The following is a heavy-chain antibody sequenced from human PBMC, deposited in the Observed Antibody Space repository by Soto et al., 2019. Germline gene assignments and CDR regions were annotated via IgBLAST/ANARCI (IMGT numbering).Heavy chain of an antibody. CDR1: GYTFTSYG. CDR2: ISAYNGNT. J-gene: IGHJ5*02. CDR3: ARKWYSSGWYGWFDP. Sequence: QVQLVQSGAEVKKPGASVKVSCKASGYTFTSYGISWVRQAPGQGLEWMGWISAYNGNTNYAQKLQGRVTMTTDTSTSTAYRELRSMRSDDTAVYYCARKWYSSGWYGWFDPWGQGTLVTVSS. V-gene: IGHV1-18*01. D-gene: IGHD6-19*01.